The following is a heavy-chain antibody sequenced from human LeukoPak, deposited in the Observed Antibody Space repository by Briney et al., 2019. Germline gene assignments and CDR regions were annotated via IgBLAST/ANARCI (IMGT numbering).Heavy chain of an antibody. CDR2: IYYSGST. J-gene: IGHJ4*02. CDR3: ARTVTTKAIDY. Sequence: PETLSLTCPVSGGSISSYYWSWIRQPPGKGLEWIGYIYYSGSTNYNPSLKSRVTISVDTSKNQFSLKLSSVTAADTAVYYCARTVTTKAIDYWGQGTLVTVSS. CDR1: GGSISSYY. V-gene: IGHV4-59*01. D-gene: IGHD4-11*01.